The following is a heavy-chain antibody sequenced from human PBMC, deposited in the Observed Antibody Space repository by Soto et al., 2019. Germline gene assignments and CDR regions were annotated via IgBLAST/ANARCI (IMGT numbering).Heavy chain of an antibody. V-gene: IGHV1-69*06. Sequence: QEKLVQTGAEVKKPGSSVKVSCKTSGGSFRNNAFSWVRQAPGQGLEWMGQILPVYNTTNYARKFQGRVTITADKSTTTIHMELNTVRSDDKALYYCARMRGMLLGSFDVWGQGTTVSVSS. D-gene: IGHD3-16*01. CDR2: ILPVYNTT. CDR3: ARMRGMLLGSFDV. J-gene: IGHJ3*01. CDR1: GGSFRNNA.